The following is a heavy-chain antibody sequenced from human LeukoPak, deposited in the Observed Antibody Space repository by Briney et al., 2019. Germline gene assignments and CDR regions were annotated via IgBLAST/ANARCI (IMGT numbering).Heavy chain of an antibody. CDR1: GGTFSSYA. J-gene: IGHJ3*02. CDR3: ARVLSIMGDYDGGAFDI. CDR2: IIPIFGTA. D-gene: IGHD4-17*01. Sequence: SVKVSCKASGGTFSSYAISWVRQAPGQGLEWMGGIIPIFGTANYAQKFQGRVTITADESTSTAYMELSSLRSEDTAVYYCARVLSIMGDYDGGAFDIWGQGTMVTVSS. V-gene: IGHV1-69*13.